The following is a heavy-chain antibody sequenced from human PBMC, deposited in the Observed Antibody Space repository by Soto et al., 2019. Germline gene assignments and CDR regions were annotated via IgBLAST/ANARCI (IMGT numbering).Heavy chain of an antibody. Sequence: EVQLLESGGGLVQPGGSLRLSCAASGFTFSSYAMSWVRQAPGKGLEWVSAISGSGGSTYYADSVKSRFTISRDNSKNTLYLQMNSLRAEDTAVYYCAKEGGYCSSTSCYGRVYYWGQGTLVTVSS. CDR3: AKEGGYCSSTSCYGRVYY. CDR2: ISGSGGST. V-gene: IGHV3-23*01. D-gene: IGHD2-2*03. CDR1: GFTFSSYA. J-gene: IGHJ4*02.